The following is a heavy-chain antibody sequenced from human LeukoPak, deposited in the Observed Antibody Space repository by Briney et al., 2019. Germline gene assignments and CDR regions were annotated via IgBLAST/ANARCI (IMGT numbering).Heavy chain of an antibody. D-gene: IGHD6-19*01. CDR1: GDSVSSNSAA. V-gene: IGHV6-1*01. J-gene: IGHJ6*02. CDR2: TYYRSKWYN. Sequence: SQTLSLTCAISGDSVSSNSAAWNWIRQSPSRGLEWLGRTYYRSKWYNDYAVSVKSRITINPDTSKNQFSLQLNSVTPEDTAVYYCARDGYSSGWYGYYGMDVWGQGTTVTVPS. CDR3: ARDGYSSGWYGYYGMDV.